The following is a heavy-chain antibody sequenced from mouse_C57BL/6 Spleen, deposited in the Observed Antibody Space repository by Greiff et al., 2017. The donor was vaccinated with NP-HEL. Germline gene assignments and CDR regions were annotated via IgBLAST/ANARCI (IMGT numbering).Heavy chain of an antibody. CDR2: IDPSDSYT. CDR3: ARSNYVNGGAMGG. Sequence: QVQLQQPGAELVRPGSSVKLSCKASGYTFTSYWMHWVKQRPVQGLEWIGDIDPSDSYTHYNQKFKGKATLTVDKSSSTAYMQLSSLTSEDSAVYYCARSNYVNGGAMGGWGKGTSVTVAT. J-gene: IGHJ4*01. CDR1: GYTFTSYW. V-gene: IGHV1-52*01. D-gene: IGHD2-1*01.